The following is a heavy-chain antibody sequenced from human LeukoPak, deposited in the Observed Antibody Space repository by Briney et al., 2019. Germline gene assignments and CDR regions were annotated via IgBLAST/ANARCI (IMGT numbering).Heavy chain of an antibody. J-gene: IGHJ4*02. Sequence: ASVKVSCKASGYTFTSYGISWVRQAPGQGLEWMGWISAYNGNTNYAQKLQGRVTMTTDTSTSTAYTELRSLRSDDTAVYYCARVYKSRSSSSPPSYWGQGTLVTVPS. V-gene: IGHV1-18*01. D-gene: IGHD6-6*01. CDR1: GYTFTSYG. CDR3: ARVYKSRSSSSPPSY. CDR2: ISAYNGNT.